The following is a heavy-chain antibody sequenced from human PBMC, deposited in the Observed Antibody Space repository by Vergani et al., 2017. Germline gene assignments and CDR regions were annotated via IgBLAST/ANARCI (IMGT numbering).Heavy chain of an antibody. J-gene: IGHJ4*02. D-gene: IGHD1-1*01. V-gene: IGHV5-51*01. CDR2: IYPADSDT. Sequence: EVELVQSGPEMRKPGESLKISCKGSEYSFGNYWIGWVRQMPGKVLEWMGIIYPADSDTRYSPSFQGQVTISADKSISNAFLQWDSLKASDTALYYCARHTTYTDSWGQGTLVTVSS. CDR3: ARHTTYTDS. CDR1: EYSFGNYW.